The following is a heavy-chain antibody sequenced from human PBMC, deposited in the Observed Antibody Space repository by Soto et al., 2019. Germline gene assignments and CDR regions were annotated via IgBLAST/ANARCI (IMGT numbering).Heavy chain of an antibody. D-gene: IGHD6-13*01. CDR2: INPNSGGT. V-gene: IGHV1-2*02. CDR1: GYTFTGYY. Sequence: ASLKVSCKASGYTFTGYYMHWVRQAPGQGLEWMGWINPNSGGTNYAQKFQGRVTMTRDTSISTAYMELSRLRSDDTAVYYCARSSSWSRRGSPRFDYWGQGTLVTVSS. J-gene: IGHJ4*02. CDR3: ARSSSWSRRGSPRFDY.